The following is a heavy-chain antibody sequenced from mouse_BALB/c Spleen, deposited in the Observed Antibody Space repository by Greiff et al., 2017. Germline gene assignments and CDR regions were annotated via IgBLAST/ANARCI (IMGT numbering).Heavy chain of an antibody. J-gene: IGHJ3*01. CDR2: IRLKSNNYAT. V-gene: IGHV6-6*02. CDR3: TRKRGSDGYQAWFAY. CDR1: GFTFSNYW. Sequence: EVKLMESGGGLVQPGGSMKLSCVASGFTFSNYWMNWVRQSPEKGLEWVAEIRLKSNNYATHYAESVKGRFTISRDDSKSSVYLQMNNLRAEDTGIYYCTRKRGSDGYQAWFAYWGQGTLVTVSA. D-gene: IGHD2-3*01.